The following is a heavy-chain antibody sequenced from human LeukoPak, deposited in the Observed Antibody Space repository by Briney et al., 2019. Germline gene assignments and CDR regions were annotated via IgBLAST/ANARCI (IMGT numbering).Heavy chain of an antibody. CDR1: GYTFTSYD. D-gene: IGHD1-26*01. CDR3: ARDRRYRELAAFDI. CDR2: MNPNSGNT. Sequence: GASVKVSCKASGYTFTSYDINWVRQATGQGLEWMGWMNPNSGNTGYAQKFQGRVTMTRNTSISTAYMELSSLRSEDTAVYYCARDRRYRELAAFDIWGQGTMVTVSS. J-gene: IGHJ3*02. V-gene: IGHV1-8*01.